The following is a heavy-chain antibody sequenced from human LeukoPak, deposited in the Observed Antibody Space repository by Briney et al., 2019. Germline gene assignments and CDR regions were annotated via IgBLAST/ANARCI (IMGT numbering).Heavy chain of an antibody. CDR1: GFTFSSYA. Sequence: GGSLRLSCVASGFTFSSYAMGWVRQAPGKGLEWVSAISGSGVTTHYAGSVKGRFSISRDNSKNTLYLQMDSLRAEDTALYYCAKDLVYGGNSLPLDYWGQGTLVTVSS. CDR3: AKDLVYGGNSLPLDY. D-gene: IGHD4-23*01. V-gene: IGHV3-23*01. CDR2: ISGSGVTT. J-gene: IGHJ4*02.